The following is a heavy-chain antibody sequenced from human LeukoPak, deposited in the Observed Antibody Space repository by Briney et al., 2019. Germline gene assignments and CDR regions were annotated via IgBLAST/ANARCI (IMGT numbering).Heavy chain of an antibody. D-gene: IGHD1-26*01. CDR1: GGSFSGYY. V-gene: IGHV4-34*01. CDR3: ARDLAGATPYNWFDP. Sequence: SETLSLTCAVYGGSFSGYYWSWIRQPPGKGLEWIGEINHSGSTNYNPSLKSRVTISVDTSKNQFSLKLSSVTAADTAVYYCARDLAGATPYNWFDPWGQRTLVTVSS. CDR2: INHSGST. J-gene: IGHJ5*02.